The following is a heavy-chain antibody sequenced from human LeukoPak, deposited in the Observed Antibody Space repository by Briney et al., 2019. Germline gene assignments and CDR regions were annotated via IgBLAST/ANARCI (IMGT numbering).Heavy chain of an antibody. CDR1: GYSFTSYW. CDR2: IYPGDSDT. CDR3: ARYLRGQPGEYYYYYMDV. V-gene: IGHV5-51*01. J-gene: IGHJ6*03. D-gene: IGHD1-14*01. Sequence: HGESLQISCKGAGYSFTSYWIGWVRQLPGKGLEWMGIIYPGDSDTRYSPSFQGQVTISADKSISTAYLQWSSLKASDTAMYYCARYLRGQPGEYYYYYMDVWGKGTTVTVSS.